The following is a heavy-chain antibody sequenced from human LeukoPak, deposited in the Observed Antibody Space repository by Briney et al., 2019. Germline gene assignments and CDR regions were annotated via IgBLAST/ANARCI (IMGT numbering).Heavy chain of an antibody. CDR1: GGTFSSYA. CDR3: ARHVVVVVPAPRWWFDP. Sequence: GASVKVSCKASGGTFSSYAISWVRQAPGQGLEWMGGIIPIFGTANYAQKFQGRVTITADESTSTAYMELSSLRSEDTAVYYCARHVVVVVPAPRWWFDPWGQGTLVTVSS. CDR2: IIPIFGTA. J-gene: IGHJ5*02. V-gene: IGHV1-69*13. D-gene: IGHD2-2*01.